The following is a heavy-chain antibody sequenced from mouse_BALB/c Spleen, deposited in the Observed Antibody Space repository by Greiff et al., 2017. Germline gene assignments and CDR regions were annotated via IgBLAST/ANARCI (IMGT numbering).Heavy chain of an antibody. CDR3: ARCSITTVVDWYFDV. CDR2: ISYSGST. J-gene: IGHJ1*01. V-gene: IGHV3-8*02. Sequence: EVKLMESGPSLVKPSQTLSLTCSVTGDSITSGYWNWIRKFPGNKLEYMGYISYSGSTYYNPSLKSRISITRDTSKNQYYLQLNSVTTEDTATYYCARCSITTVVDWYFDVWGAGTTVTVSS. D-gene: IGHD1-1*01. CDR1: GDSITSGY.